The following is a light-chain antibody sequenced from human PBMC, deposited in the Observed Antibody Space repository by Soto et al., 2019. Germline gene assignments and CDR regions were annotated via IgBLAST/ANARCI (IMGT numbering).Light chain of an antibody. CDR2: GAS. V-gene: IGKV3-15*01. J-gene: IGKJ1*01. CDR3: QQYNNWWT. Sequence: EVVMTQSPATLSVSPGESATLSCRASQSVSSSLAWYQQKPGQAPRLLISGASTRATGIPARFSGSGSETEFTLTISSRQSEDFAVYYCQQYNNWWTFGKGTKWEIK. CDR1: QSVSSS.